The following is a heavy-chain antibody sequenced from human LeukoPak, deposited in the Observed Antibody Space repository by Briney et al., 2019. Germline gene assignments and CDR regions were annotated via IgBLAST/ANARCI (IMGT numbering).Heavy chain of an antibody. CDR1: GFTFSDYY. J-gene: IGHJ4*02. V-gene: IGHV3-72*01. CDR2: IRNKVNSYTT. D-gene: IGHD5-24*01. Sequence: GGSLRLSCTASGFTFSDYYMDWVRQAPGKGLEGGGRIRNKVNSYTTQYAASVKGRFTISRDDSENSLYLQMNSLKTEDSAVYYCARVNARDSYNYDYWGQGTLLTVSS. CDR3: ARVNARDSYNYDY.